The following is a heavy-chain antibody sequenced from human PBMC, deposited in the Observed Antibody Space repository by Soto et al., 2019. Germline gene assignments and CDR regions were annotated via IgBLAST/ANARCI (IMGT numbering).Heavy chain of an antibody. CDR2: INHSGST. CDR1: GGSFSGYY. Sequence: SETLSLTCAVYGGSFSGYYWSWIHQPPGKGLEWIGEINHSGSTNYNPSLKSRVTISVDTSKNQFSLKLSSVTAADTAVYYCASIRGQYYYGMDVWGQGTTVTVSS. V-gene: IGHV4-34*01. D-gene: IGHD3-10*01. J-gene: IGHJ6*02. CDR3: ASIRGQYYYGMDV.